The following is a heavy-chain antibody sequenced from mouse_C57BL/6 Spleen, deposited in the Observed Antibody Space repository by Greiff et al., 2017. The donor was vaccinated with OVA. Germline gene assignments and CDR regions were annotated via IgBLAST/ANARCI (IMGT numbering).Heavy chain of an antibody. J-gene: IGHJ4*01. V-gene: IGHV1-82*01. CDR3: ASTFSYAMDY. CDR1: GYAFSSSW. Sequence: VQLQQSGPELVKPGASVKISCKASGYAFSSSWMNWVKQRPGKGLEWIGRIYPGDGDTNYNGKFKGKATLTADKSSRTAYMQLSSLTSEDSAVYFCASTFSYAMDYWGQGTSVTVSS. CDR2: IYPGDGDT.